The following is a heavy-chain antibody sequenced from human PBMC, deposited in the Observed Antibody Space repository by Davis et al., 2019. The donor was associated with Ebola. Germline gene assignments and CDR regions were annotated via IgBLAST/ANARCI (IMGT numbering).Heavy chain of an antibody. D-gene: IGHD3-10*01. Sequence: PSETLSLTCTVSGGSISSGDYYWSWIHQPPGKGLEWIGYIYYSGSTYYNPSLKSRVTISVDTSKNQFSLKLSSVTAADTAVYYCARGSGLLWFGEPYPHGKIFDYWGQGTLVTVSS. CDR2: IYYSGST. CDR3: ARGSGLLWFGEPYPHGKIFDY. CDR1: GGSISSGDYY. V-gene: IGHV4-30-4*01. J-gene: IGHJ4*02.